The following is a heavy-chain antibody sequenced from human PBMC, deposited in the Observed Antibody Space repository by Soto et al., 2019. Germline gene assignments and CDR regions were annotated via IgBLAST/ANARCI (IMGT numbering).Heavy chain of an antibody. D-gene: IGHD6-13*01. CDR3: ARGSTLQQLEYNWFDP. J-gene: IGHJ5*02. CDR1: GFTFSSYG. V-gene: IGHV3-33*01. CDR2: IWYDGSNK. Sequence: GGSLRLSCAASGFTFSSYGMHWVRQAPGKGLEWVAVIWYDGSNKYYADSVKGRFTISRDNSKNTLYLQMNSLRAEDTAVYYCARGSTLQQLEYNWFDPWGQGTLVTVSS.